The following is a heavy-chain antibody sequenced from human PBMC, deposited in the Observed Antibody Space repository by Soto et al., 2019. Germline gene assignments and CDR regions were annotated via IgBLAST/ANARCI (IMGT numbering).Heavy chain of an antibody. CDR1: GFTFNSYA. Sequence: EVQLLESGGGLVQPGGSLRLSCVASGFTFNSYAMTWVRQAPGQGLEWVSTVTGSGAYTFDADSVKGRFTISRDNSKDTLYLQMNSLRPEDTALYYCAKERYYDIFADSYYNYGMDVWGQGTPVTVSS. D-gene: IGHD3-9*01. V-gene: IGHV3-23*01. CDR3: AKERYYDIFADSYYNYGMDV. J-gene: IGHJ6*02. CDR2: VTGSGAYT.